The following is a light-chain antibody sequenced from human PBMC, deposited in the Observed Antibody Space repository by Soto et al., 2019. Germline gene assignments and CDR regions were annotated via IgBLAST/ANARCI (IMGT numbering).Light chain of an antibody. CDR3: QQYGSSLRWT. V-gene: IGKV3-20*01. CDR1: QSVSSSY. CDR2: GAS. J-gene: IGKJ1*01. Sequence: EIVLTQSPGTLSFSPGERATLSCRARQSVSSSYLAWYQQKPGQAPRLLIYGASSRATGIPDRFSGSGSGTDFTLTISILEHEDFAVYYCQQYGSSLRWTFGQGTKVDIK.